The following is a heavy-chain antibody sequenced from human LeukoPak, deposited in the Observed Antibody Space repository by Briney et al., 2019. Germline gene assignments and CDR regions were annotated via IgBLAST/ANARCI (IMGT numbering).Heavy chain of an antibody. J-gene: IGHJ5*02. CDR2: IYYSGST. V-gene: IGHV4-59*01. CDR3: ARAIDAGLSIAAAADP. D-gene: IGHD6-13*01. CDR1: GGSISSYY. Sequence: SETLSLTCTVSGGSISSYYWSWIRQPPGKGLEWIGYIYYSGSTNYNPSLKSRVTISVDTSKNQFSLKLSSVTAADTAVYYCARAIDAGLSIAAAADPWGQGTLVTVSS.